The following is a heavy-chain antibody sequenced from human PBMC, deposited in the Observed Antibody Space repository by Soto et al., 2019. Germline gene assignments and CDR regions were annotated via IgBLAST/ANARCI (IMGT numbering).Heavy chain of an antibody. J-gene: IGHJ6*02. CDR1: GYDFTSHW. V-gene: IGHV5-51*01. D-gene: IGHD2-15*01. CDR2: IYPDDSDT. CDR3: ARRGGGHYNMDL. Sequence: GESLKISCKGSGYDFTSHWIAWVRQRPGKGLEWMGIIYPDDSDTRYSPSFQGQVTISADKSLNIAFLQWSSLEASDTAIYYCARRGGGHYNMDLWGQGTTVTVSS.